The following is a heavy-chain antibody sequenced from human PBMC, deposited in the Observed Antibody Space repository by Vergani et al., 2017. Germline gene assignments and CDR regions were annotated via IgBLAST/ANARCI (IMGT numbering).Heavy chain of an antibody. V-gene: IGHV5-51*01. CDR2: IHPADSDT. Sequence: EVQLVQSGAEVKKPGESLKISCQISGYSFTNYWIGLVRQMPGKGLEWRGIIHPADSDTRYSPSFQGQVTISVDKSISTAYLQRSSLRASDSAMYYCARLYGRDSSGSKYFDYWGQGTLVTVSS. CDR1: GYSFTNYW. J-gene: IGHJ4*02. D-gene: IGHD3-22*01. CDR3: ARLYGRDSSGSKYFDY.